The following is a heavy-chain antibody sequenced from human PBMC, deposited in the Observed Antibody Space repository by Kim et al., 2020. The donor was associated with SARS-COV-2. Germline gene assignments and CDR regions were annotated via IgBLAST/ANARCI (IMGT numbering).Heavy chain of an antibody. CDR3: ARNHLISGSNAVAY. Sequence: ADSGEGRFTISRDNAKSTVYLQMNSLRAEDTAVYYCARNHLISGSNAVAYWGQGTLVTVSS. J-gene: IGHJ4*02. V-gene: IGHV3-74*01. D-gene: IGHD1-26*01.